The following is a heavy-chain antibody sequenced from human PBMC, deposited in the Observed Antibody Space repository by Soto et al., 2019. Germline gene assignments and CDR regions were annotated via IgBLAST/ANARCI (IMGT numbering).Heavy chain of an antibody. CDR1: GFTFSTYP. V-gene: IGHV3-23*01. D-gene: IGHD4-4*01. Sequence: GGSLRLSCAASGFTFSTYPMSWVRQSPGKGLEWVSGISGSGISTYYTDSVKGRFTISRDNSKNTVFLQMNSLRDEDTAVYYCVKPPVITASYYYYDMDVWGQGTTVTVSS. CDR2: ISGSGIST. J-gene: IGHJ6*02. CDR3: VKPPVITASYYYYDMDV.